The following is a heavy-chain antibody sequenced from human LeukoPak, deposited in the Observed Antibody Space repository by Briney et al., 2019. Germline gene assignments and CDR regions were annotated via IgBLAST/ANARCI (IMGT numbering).Heavy chain of an antibody. D-gene: IGHD6-6*01. CDR3: ARTSSSDAFDI. CDR2: INPSGGST. CDR1: GYTFTSYY. Sequence: ASVKVSCKASGYTFTSYYMHWVRQAPGQGLEWMGIINPSGGSTSYAQKFQGRVTMTRDTSISTAYMELSRLRSDDTAVYYCARTSSSDAFDIWGQGTMVTVSS. J-gene: IGHJ3*02. V-gene: IGHV1-46*01.